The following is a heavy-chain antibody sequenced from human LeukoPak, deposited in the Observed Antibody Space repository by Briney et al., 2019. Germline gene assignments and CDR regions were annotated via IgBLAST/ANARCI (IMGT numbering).Heavy chain of an antibody. CDR3: AKDSTVTLFYYYFGMDV. D-gene: IGHD4-17*01. CDR2: INGSGGST. J-gene: IGHJ6*02. CDR1: GVTFSSYA. Sequence: PGGSLRLSCAASGVTFSSYAMSWVRQAPGKGLEWVSAINGSGGSTDYTDSVKGRFTISRDNSKNTLYLQMNSLRAEDTAVYYCAKDSTVTLFYYYFGMDVWGQGTTVTVSS. V-gene: IGHV3-23*01.